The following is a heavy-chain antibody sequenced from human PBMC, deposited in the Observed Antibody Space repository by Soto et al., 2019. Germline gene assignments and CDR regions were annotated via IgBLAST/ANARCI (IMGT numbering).Heavy chain of an antibody. CDR3: ARTYDILTGYLGYNWFDP. V-gene: IGHV4-31*03. Sequence: LSLTCTVSGGSISSGGYYWSWIRQHPGKGLEWIGYIYYSGSTYYNPSLKSRVTISVDTSKNQFSLKLSSVTAADTAVYYCARTYDILTGYLGYNWFDPWGQGTLVTVSS. J-gene: IGHJ5*02. CDR2: IYYSGST. D-gene: IGHD3-9*01. CDR1: GGSISSGGYY.